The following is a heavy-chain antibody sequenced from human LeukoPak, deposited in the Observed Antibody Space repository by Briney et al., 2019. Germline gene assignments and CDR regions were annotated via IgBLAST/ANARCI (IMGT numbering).Heavy chain of an antibody. CDR1: GFTFSSYG. J-gene: IGHJ4*02. CDR3: XXXXAMIVLVSKHFDY. V-gene: IGHV3-23*01. D-gene: IGHD3-22*01. CDR2: ISGSGGST. Sequence: PGGSLRLSCAASGFTFSSYGMSWVRQAPGKGLEWVAAISGSGGSTYYADSVKGRFTISRDNSKNTLYLQMNSLRAADTAVYYCXXXXAMIVLVSKHFDYWGQGTLVTVSS.